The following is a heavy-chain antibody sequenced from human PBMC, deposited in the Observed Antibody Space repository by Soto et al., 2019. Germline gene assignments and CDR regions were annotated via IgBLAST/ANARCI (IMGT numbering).Heavy chain of an antibody. D-gene: IGHD6-6*01. CDR3: AGGYSSSSDYYYGMDV. Sequence: QVQLVQSGAEVKKPGSSVKVSCKASGGTFSSYAISWVRQAPRQGLEWMGGIIPIFGTANYAQKFQGRVTITADKSTSTAYMELSSLRSEDTAVYYCAGGYSSSSDYYYGMDVWGQGTTVTVSS. CDR2: IIPIFGTA. V-gene: IGHV1-69*06. CDR1: GGTFSSYA. J-gene: IGHJ6*02.